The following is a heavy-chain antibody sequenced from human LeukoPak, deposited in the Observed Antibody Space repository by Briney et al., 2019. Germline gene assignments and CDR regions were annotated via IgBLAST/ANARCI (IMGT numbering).Heavy chain of an antibody. Sequence: GSSVKVSCKASHVTFRTYGISWVRQAPGKSLEWMGGIIPILERANKPQTFTRRVTITADKSTTTPYIKLSSLRSQDTPLSYCASPRAIAVAGTGFDYWGEGTLVTVSS. CDR2: IIPILERA. CDR1: HVTFRTYG. J-gene: IGHJ4*02. V-gene: IGHV1-69*04. CDR3: ASPRAIAVAGTGFDY. D-gene: IGHD6-19*01.